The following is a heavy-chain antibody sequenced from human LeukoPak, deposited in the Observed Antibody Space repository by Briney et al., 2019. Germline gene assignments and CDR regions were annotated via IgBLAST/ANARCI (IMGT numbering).Heavy chain of an antibody. D-gene: IGHD3-3*01. CDR2: IYHSGST. CDR1: GGSISSSNW. CDR3: ARRTYYDFWSGYYPYFWFDP. V-gene: IGHV4-4*02. Sequence: PSETLSLTCAVSGGSISSSNWWSWVRQPPGKGLEWIGEIYHSGSTNYNPSLKSRVTISVDKSKNQFSLKLSSVTAADTAVYYCARRTYYDFWSGYYPYFWFDPWGQGTLVTVSS. J-gene: IGHJ5*02.